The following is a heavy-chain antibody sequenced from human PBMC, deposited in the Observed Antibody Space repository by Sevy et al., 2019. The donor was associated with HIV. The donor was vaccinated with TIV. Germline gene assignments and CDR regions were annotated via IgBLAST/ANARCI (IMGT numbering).Heavy chain of an antibody. CDR1: GFTFSSYA. CDR3: AKMRKMDYSLTYYYDSSGYYEAFDI. V-gene: IGHV3-23*01. J-gene: IGHJ3*02. CDR2: ISGSGGST. Sequence: GGSLRLSCAASGFTFSSYAMSWVRQAPGKGLEWVSAISGSGGSTYYADSVKGRFTISRDNSKNTLYLQMNSLRAEDTAVYYFAKMRKMDYSLTYYYDSSGYYEAFDIWGQGTMVTVSS. D-gene: IGHD3-22*01.